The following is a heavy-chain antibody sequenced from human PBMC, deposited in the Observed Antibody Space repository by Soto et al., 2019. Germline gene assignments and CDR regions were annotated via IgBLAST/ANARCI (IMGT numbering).Heavy chain of an antibody. D-gene: IGHD2-2*01. CDR2: INHSGRT. CDR1: GGSFSGYY. Sequence: SETLSLTCAVYGGSFSGYYWSWIRQPPGKGLEWIGEINHSGRTNYNPSLKSRVTISVDTSKNQFSLKVTSVTAADTAVYYCARGTSCCGYDYWGQGALVTVSS. J-gene: IGHJ4*02. CDR3: ARGTSCCGYDY. V-gene: IGHV4-34*01.